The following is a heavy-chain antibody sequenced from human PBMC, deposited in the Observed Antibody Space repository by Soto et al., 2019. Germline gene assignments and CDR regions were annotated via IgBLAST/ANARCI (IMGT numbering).Heavy chain of an antibody. J-gene: IGHJ4*02. D-gene: IGHD3-3*01. Sequence: PSETLSLTCAVYGGSFSGYYWSWIRQPPGKGLEWIGEINHSGSTNYNPSLKSRVTISVDTSKNQFSLKLSSVTAADTAVYYCARISAFWSGYYTKGYYFDYWGQGTLVTVSS. V-gene: IGHV4-34*01. CDR1: GGSFSGYY. CDR3: ARISAFWSGYYTKGYYFDY. CDR2: INHSGST.